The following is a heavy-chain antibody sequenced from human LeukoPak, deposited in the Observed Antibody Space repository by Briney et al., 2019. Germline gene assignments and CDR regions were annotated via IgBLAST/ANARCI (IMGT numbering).Heavy chain of an antibody. CDR1: GFTFDDYA. V-gene: IGHV3-9*01. CDR2: ISLNSGSI. CDR3: ARDFMYSISCAGC. J-gene: IGHJ4*02. Sequence: GRSLRLSCAASGFTFDDYAMHWVRQAPGKGLEWVSGISLNSGSIGYADSVKGRFTISRDNAKNTLYLQMNSLRVEDTAVYYCARDFMYSISCAGCWGQGTLVTVSS. D-gene: IGHD6-13*01.